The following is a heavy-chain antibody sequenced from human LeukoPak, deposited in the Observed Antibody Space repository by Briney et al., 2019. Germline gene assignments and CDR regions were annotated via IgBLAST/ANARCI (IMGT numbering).Heavy chain of an antibody. CDR3: ARGQWLPVFDF. V-gene: IGHV4-61*03. CDR2: IYHSGST. J-gene: IGHJ4*02. CDR1: GGSISSGGYY. D-gene: IGHD3-22*01. Sequence: SETLSLTCTASGGSISSGGYYWSWIRQPPGKGLEWIGYIYHSGSTNYNPSLKSRVTISVDTSKNHFSLKLSSVTAADTAVYYCARGQWLPVFDFWGQGTLVTVSS.